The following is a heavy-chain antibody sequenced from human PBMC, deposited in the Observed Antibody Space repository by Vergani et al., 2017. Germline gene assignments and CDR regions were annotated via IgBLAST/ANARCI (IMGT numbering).Heavy chain of an antibody. V-gene: IGHV3-15*07. Sequence: EVQLLESGGDLVQPGGSLRLSCVASGFSFRNAWMNWGRRTPGKGLEWVGRIKSTFDRGTTDYAAAVKGRFTISRDDSKNTLFLQMNGLKTEDIGVYYCTTDPRYCGDGSCYWLRDHHYYGMDVWGQGTTVTVSS. CDR1: GFSFRNAW. CDR2: IKSTFDRGTT. J-gene: IGHJ6*02. D-gene: IGHD2-21*01. CDR3: TTDPRYCGDGSCYWLRDHHYYGMDV.